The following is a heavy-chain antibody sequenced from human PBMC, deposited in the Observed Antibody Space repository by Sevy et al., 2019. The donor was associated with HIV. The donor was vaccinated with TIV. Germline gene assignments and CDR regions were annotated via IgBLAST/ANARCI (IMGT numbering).Heavy chain of an antibody. V-gene: IGHV3-23*01. CDR1: GFIFSNNA. CDR3: VKGANYRIPNEGFDI. CDR2: ISDSGVNT. D-gene: IGHD1-1*01. Sequence: GGSLRLSCEASGFIFSNNAMSWVRQAPGKGLEWVSGISDSGVNTFYADSAKGRFTISRDNSKNTLYLQMNSLRAEDTALYYCVKGANYRIPNEGFDIWGQGTMVTVSS. J-gene: IGHJ3*02.